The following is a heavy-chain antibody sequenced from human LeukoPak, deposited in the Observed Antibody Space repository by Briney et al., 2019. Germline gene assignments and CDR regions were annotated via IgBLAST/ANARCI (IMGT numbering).Heavy chain of an antibody. Sequence: GSLRLSCAASGFTFSSYAMSWVRQAPGKGLEWVSAISGSGGSTYYADSVKGRFTISRDNSKNTLYLQMNSLRAEDTAVYYCAKDSGSYELEDLDDYWGQGTLVTVSS. D-gene: IGHD1-26*01. CDR1: GFTFSSYA. V-gene: IGHV3-23*01. CDR2: ISGSGGST. CDR3: AKDSGSYELEDLDDY. J-gene: IGHJ4*02.